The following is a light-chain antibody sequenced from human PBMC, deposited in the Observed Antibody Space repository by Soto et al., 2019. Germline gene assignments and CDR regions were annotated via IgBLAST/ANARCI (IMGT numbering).Light chain of an antibody. CDR2: SHR. Sequence: QSALTQPPSVSGAPGQRVTISCTGSSSNIGAGFDVHWYQQFPGAAPKLLIYSHRNRPSGVPDRFSGSKSGTSASLAITGLQAEDEADYYCQSYDSNLSGFVFGTGTKSPS. CDR3: QSYDSNLSGFV. V-gene: IGLV1-40*01. CDR1: SSNIGAGFD. J-gene: IGLJ1*01.